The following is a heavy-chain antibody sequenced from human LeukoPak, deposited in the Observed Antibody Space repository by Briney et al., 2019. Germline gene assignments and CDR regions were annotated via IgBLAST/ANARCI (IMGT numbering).Heavy chain of an antibody. D-gene: IGHD6-6*01. V-gene: IGHV3-7*03. CDR2: INSDGSEG. J-gene: IGHJ3*01. Sequence: GGSLRLSCAASGFTFSGFWMSWSRQAPGKGLEWVASINSDGSEGYYAGVVKGRFTISRDNAKNSLYLQINSLRAEDTAVYYCARSSYSSSSSVWGQGTMVTVSS. CDR1: GFTFSGFW. CDR3: ARSSYSSSSSV.